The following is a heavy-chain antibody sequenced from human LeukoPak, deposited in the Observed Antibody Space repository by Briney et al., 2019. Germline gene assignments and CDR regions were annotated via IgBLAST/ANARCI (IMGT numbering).Heavy chain of an antibody. Sequence: GGSLRLSCAASRFTFSNYAMSWVRQAPGKGPEWVSAISGSGDITYNADSVKGRFTISRDNSKNTLYLQMSSLRAEDTAVYYCAKVKSTSGWPNDAFDIWGQGTMVTVSS. V-gene: IGHV3-23*01. CDR2: ISGSGDIT. CDR3: AKVKSTSGWPNDAFDI. J-gene: IGHJ3*02. D-gene: IGHD6-19*01. CDR1: RFTFSNYA.